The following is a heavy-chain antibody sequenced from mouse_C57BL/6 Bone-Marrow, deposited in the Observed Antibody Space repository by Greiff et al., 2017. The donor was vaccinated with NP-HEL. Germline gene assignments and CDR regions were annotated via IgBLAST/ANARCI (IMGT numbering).Heavy chain of an antibody. D-gene: IGHD2-4*01. CDR2: IDPETGGT. J-gene: IGHJ1*03. Sequence: QVQLKESGAELVRPGASVTLSCKASGYTFTDYEMHWVKQTPVHGLEWIGAIDPETGGTAYNQKFKGKAILTADKSSSTAYMELRSLTSEDSAVYYCTREILYDSWYFDVWGTGTTVTVSS. CDR1: GYTFTDYE. CDR3: TREILYDSWYFDV. V-gene: IGHV1-15*01.